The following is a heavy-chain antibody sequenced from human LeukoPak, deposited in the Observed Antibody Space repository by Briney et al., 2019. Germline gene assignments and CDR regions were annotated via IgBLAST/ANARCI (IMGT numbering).Heavy chain of an antibody. D-gene: IGHD6-13*01. CDR2: ISWNSGRR. J-gene: IGHJ6*03. V-gene: IGHV3-9*01. Sequence: GGSLRLSCVGSGFTFDDYAMHWVRQAPGKGLEWVSGISWNSGRRGYADSVKGRFTISRDNAKNSLYLQMNSLRAEDTAVYYCARVVAAAGSNYYYYYMDVWGKGTTVTVSS. CDR3: ARVVAAAGSNYYYYYMDV. CDR1: GFTFDDYA.